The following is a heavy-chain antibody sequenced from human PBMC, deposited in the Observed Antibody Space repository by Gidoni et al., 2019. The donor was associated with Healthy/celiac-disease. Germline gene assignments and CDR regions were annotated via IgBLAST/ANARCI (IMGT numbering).Heavy chain of an antibody. CDR2: IYYSGST. CDR3: ARQGKSRIYGDYGY. CDR1: GGSISSSSYY. V-gene: IGHV4-39*01. Sequence: QLQLQESGPGLVKPSETLSLTCTVSGGSISSSSYYWGWIRQPPGKGLEWIGSIYYSGSTYYNPSLKSRVTISVDTSKNQFSLKLSSVTAADTAVYYCARQGKSRIYGDYGYWGQGTLVTVSS. D-gene: IGHD4-17*01. J-gene: IGHJ4*02.